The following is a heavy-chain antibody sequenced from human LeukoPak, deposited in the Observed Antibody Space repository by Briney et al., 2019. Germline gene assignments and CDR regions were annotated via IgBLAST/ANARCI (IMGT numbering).Heavy chain of an antibody. J-gene: IGHJ3*02. Sequence: GGSLRLSCAASGFTFSSYGMHWVRQAPGKGLEWVAFIRYDGSNKYYADSVKGRFTISRDNSRNTLYLQMNSLRAEDAAVYYCLLVDDAFDIWGQGTMVTVSS. CDR1: GFTFSSYG. V-gene: IGHV3-30*02. D-gene: IGHD2-15*01. CDR3: LLVDDAFDI. CDR2: IRYDGSNK.